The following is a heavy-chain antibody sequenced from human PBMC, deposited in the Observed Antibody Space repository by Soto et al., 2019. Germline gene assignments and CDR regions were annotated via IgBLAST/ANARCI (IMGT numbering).Heavy chain of an antibody. V-gene: IGHV3-23*01. CDR1: GFTFISSA. CDR3: VKEAYQGSYYYYGFDV. D-gene: IGHD2-21*01. J-gene: IGHJ6*02. CDR2: IGAGGANI. Sequence: EVHLLESAGALVQPGGSLRLSCAASGFTFISSAMNWVRQAPGKGLEWVSIIGAGGANIYYADSVKGRFTNSRDDSKNTVYLQMKTLRAEDTATYYCVKEAYQGSYYYYGFDVWGQGTTVTVSS.